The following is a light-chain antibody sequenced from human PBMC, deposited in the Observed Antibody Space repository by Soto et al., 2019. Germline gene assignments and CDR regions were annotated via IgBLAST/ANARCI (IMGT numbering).Light chain of an antibody. CDR2: GAS. Sequence: IVMTQSPATLSVSPGETATLSCRASQSVGTTLAWYQQKPGQVPRLLIYGASARATGIPARFTGSGSGTEFTLTISSLQSEDVAVYYCQQYYNWPPEGRFGQGTKVDIK. CDR1: QSVGTT. J-gene: IGKJ1*01. V-gene: IGKV3-15*01. CDR3: QQYYNWPPEGR.